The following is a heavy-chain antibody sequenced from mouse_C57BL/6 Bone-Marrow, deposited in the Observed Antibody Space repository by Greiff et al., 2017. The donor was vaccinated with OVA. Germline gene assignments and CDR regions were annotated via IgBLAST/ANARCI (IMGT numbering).Heavy chain of an antibody. CDR3: ARLGDYYGSSYETRDY. CDR1: GYTFTDYY. Sequence: QVQLQQSGPELVKPGASVKISCKASGYTFTDYYINWVKQRPGQGLEWIGWIFPGSGSTYYNEKFKGKATLTVDKSSSTAYMLLSSLTSEDSAVYFCARLGDYYGSSYETRDYWGQGTTLTVSS. V-gene: IGHV1-75*01. D-gene: IGHD1-1*01. J-gene: IGHJ2*01. CDR2: IFPGSGST.